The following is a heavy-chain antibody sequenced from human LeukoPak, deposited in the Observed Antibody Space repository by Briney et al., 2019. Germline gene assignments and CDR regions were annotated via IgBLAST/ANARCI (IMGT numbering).Heavy chain of an antibody. CDR2: ITDSGST. Sequence: SETLSLTCAVYGGSLNGYSWSWIRQPPGKGLEWIGEITDSGSTKYSPSLESRVTISLDTSKNQFSLKLSSVTAADTALYYCASPVGTMGYYGMDVWGLGTTVTVS. CDR3: ASPVGTMGYYGMDV. D-gene: IGHD7-27*01. J-gene: IGHJ6*02. V-gene: IGHV4-34*01. CDR1: GGSLNGYS.